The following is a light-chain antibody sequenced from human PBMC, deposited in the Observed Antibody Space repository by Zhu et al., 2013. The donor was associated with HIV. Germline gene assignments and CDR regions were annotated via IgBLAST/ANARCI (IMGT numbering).Light chain of an antibody. CDR1: QGIGSW. CDR2: AAS. J-gene: IGKJ2*01. Sequence: DIQMTQSPSSVSASVGDRVTITCRASQGIGSWLAWFQQKPGKAPELLIYAASSLQSGVPSRFSGSGSGTDFTLTISSLQPEDFATYSCLQTNSFPYTFGQGTNLEIK. V-gene: IGKV1-12*01. CDR3: LQTNSFPYT.